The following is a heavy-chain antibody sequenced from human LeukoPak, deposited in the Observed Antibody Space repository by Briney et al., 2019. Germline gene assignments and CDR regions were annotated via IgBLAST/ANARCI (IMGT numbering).Heavy chain of an antibody. Sequence: SETLSLTCTVSGGSISSCYWSWIRQPPGKGLEWIGCIYYSGSTNYNPSLKSRVTISVDTSKNQFSLKLSSVTAADTAVYYCARSGYSYGLLYYYYGMDVWGQGTTVTVSS. D-gene: IGHD5-18*01. J-gene: IGHJ6*02. CDR3: ARSGYSYGLLYYYYGMDV. CDR2: IYYSGST. V-gene: IGHV4-59*01. CDR1: GGSISSCY.